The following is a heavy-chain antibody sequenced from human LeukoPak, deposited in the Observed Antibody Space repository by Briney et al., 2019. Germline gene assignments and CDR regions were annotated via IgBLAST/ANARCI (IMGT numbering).Heavy chain of an antibody. Sequence: PGGSLRLSCAASGFSFRNYAISWVRQAPGKGLEWVSSISGSGGSTYSADSVKGRFTISRENSNNTLYLQMNSLRAEDTAVYYCARYGSGSPPDYWGQGTLVTVSS. CDR1: GFSFRNYA. CDR3: ARYGSGSPPDY. CDR2: ISGSGGST. D-gene: IGHD3-10*01. V-gene: IGHV3-23*01. J-gene: IGHJ4*02.